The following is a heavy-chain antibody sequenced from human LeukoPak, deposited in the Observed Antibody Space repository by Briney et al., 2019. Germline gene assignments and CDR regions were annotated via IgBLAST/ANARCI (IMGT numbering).Heavy chain of an antibody. CDR3: ARICGSGSYHLDS. CDR2: MNPNSGNT. J-gene: IGHJ4*02. CDR1: GYTFTSYD. Sequence: GASVKVSCKASGYTFTSYDINWVRQATGQGLEWMGWMNPNSGNTGYAQKFQGRVTITRNTSITTAYMELSSLRSEDTAVYFCARICGSGSYHLDSWGQGTLVTVSS. D-gene: IGHD3-10*01. V-gene: IGHV1-8*03.